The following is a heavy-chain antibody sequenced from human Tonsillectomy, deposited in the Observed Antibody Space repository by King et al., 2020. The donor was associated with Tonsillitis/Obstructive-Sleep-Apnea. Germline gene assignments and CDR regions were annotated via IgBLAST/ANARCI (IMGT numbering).Heavy chain of an antibody. CDR2: ISSSSNYV. Sequence: VQLVESGGGLVKPGGSLRLSCAASGFTFNIYSMNWVRQAPGKGLEWVSSISSSSNYVYYAESVKGRFTISRDNAKNSLYLQMNSLRGEDTAVYYCAGDDGGAVAGTGLGYWGQGTLVTVSS. J-gene: IGHJ4*02. V-gene: IGHV3-21*01. CDR3: AGDDGGAVAGTGLGY. D-gene: IGHD6-19*01. CDR1: GFTFNIYS.